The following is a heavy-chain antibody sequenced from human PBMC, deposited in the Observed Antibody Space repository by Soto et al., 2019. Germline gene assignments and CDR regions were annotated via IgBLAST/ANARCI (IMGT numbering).Heavy chain of an antibody. J-gene: IGHJ6*02. CDR2: IYYSGST. CDR3: AKGYVWGSYRPSMDV. Sequence: SQTLYLTCTVSGGSPRSRSYSCGSIHQPPGKGLEWIGSIYYSGSTYYNPSLKSRVTISVDTSKNQFSLKLSSVTAADTAVYYCAKGYVWGSYRPSMDVWGHGTTVTSP. D-gene: IGHD3-16*02. CDR1: GGSPRSRSYS. V-gene: IGHV4-39*01.